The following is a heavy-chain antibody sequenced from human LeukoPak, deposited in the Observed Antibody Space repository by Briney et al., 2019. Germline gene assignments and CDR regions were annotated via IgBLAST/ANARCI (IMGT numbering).Heavy chain of an antibody. J-gene: IGHJ6*03. CDR2: IYYSGST. V-gene: IGHV4-39*07. D-gene: IGHD3-16*01. CDR1: GGSISSSSYY. CDR3: ARHPSDYYYYMDV. Sequence: PSETLCLTCTVSGGSISSSSYYWGWIRQPPGKGLEWIGSIYYSGSTYYNPSLKSRVTISVDTSKNQFSLKLSSVTAADTAVYYCARHPSDYYYYMDVWGKGTTVTVSS.